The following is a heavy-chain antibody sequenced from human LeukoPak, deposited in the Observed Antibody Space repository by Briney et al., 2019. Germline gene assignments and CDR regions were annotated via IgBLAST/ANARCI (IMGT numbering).Heavy chain of an antibody. CDR2: IHPNTGGT. CDR1: GYTFTDYY. Sequence: ASVKASCKASGYTFTDYYVHWVRQVPGQGLEWMGWIHPNTGGTKYAQKFQGRVTMTRDTSSSTAYMELSSLRSADTAVYYCASEYKYDSSGANAFDIWGQGTMVTVSS. CDR3: ASEYKYDSSGANAFDI. V-gene: IGHV1-2*02. J-gene: IGHJ3*02. D-gene: IGHD3-22*01.